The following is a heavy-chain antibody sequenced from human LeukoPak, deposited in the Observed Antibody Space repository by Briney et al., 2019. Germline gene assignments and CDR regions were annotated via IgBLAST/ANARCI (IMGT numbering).Heavy chain of an antibody. D-gene: IGHD1-20*01. V-gene: IGHV4-31*02. Sequence: LRLSCAASGFTFSSYSMNWVRQHPGKGLEWIGYIFYSGYTYYNPSLKSRVTLSVDTSKNQFSLNLTSVTAADTAVYYCARGPQVFLYFQHWGQGTLVTVSS. CDR3: ARGPQVFLYFQH. J-gene: IGHJ1*01. CDR2: IFYSGYT. CDR1: GFTFSSYS.